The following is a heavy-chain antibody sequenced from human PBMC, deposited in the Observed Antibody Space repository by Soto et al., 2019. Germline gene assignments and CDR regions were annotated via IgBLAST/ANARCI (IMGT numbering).Heavy chain of an antibody. CDR1: EVTFSSYW. D-gene: IGHD4-17*01. CDR2: IKFDGSST. CDR3: ARRVPNHYGLDV. Sequence: GGPLRLFCGACEVTFSSYWLHRVSKDPGKGLVWVSRIKFDGSSTNYADSVKGRFTISRDNAKNTLYLEMNSLRAEDTAVYYCARRVPNHYGLDVWGQGTMVTVSS. V-gene: IGHV3-74*01. J-gene: IGHJ3*01.